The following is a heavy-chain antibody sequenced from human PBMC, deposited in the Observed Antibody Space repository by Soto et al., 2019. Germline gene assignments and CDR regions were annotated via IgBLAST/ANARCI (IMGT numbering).Heavy chain of an antibody. V-gene: IGHV3-23*01. CDR1: GFTFWTYA. J-gene: IGHJ1*01. Sequence: PGGSLRLSCAASGFTFWTYAVSWVRQAPGKGLEWVSVISGTGGGTSYADSVKGRFTISRDNSKNTLYLQMNSLGVEDTAVYYCARHPPPGYYYDSSGYYGYFQHWGQGTPVTVSS. D-gene: IGHD3-22*01. CDR2: ISGTGGGT. CDR3: ARHPPPGYYYDSSGYYGYFQH.